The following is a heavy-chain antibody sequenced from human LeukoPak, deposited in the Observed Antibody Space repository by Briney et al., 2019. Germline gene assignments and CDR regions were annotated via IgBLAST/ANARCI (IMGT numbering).Heavy chain of an antibody. J-gene: IGHJ1*01. V-gene: IGHV1-2*02. CDR2: LHPNSGGT. Sequence: ASVKVSCKASGYTSTGYYLHWVRQAPGQGLEWVGWLHPNSGGTNYAQKFQGRVTMTRDTSISTAYMELSSLRSDDTAVYYCARLAAVPGWGQGTLSPSPQ. CDR3: ARLAAVPG. D-gene: IGHD6-19*01. CDR1: GYTSTGYY.